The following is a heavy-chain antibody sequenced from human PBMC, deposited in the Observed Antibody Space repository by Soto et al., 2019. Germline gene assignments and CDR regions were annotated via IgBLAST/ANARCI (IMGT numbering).Heavy chain of an antibody. CDR3: ARHPGSILLLGY. CDR2: IYYSGST. Sequence: QLQLQESGPGLVKPSETLSLTCTVSGGSISSSSYYWGWIRQPPGKGLEWIGSIYYSGSTYYNPSLKSRVTISVDTSKNQFSMKLSSVTAADTAVYYCARHPGSILLLGYWGQGTLVTVSS. D-gene: IGHD3-10*01. J-gene: IGHJ4*02. V-gene: IGHV4-39*01. CDR1: GGSISSSSYY.